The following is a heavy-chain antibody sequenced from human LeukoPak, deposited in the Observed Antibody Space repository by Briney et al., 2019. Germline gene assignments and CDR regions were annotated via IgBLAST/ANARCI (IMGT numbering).Heavy chain of an antibody. D-gene: IGHD4-11*01. Sequence: GGSLRLSCAASGFTFSNDPMSWVRQTPGKGLEWVSTINYSGGSTYYADSVKGRFPISRDNSKNTLYLQMNSLRVDDTAVYYCARDPLYDYTINWFDPWGQGPLVTVSS. V-gene: IGHV3-23*01. CDR1: GFTFSNDP. J-gene: IGHJ5*02. CDR3: ARDPLYDYTINWFDP. CDR2: INYSGGST.